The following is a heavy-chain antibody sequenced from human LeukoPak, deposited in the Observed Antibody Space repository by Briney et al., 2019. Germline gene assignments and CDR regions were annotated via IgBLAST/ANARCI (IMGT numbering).Heavy chain of an antibody. D-gene: IGHD4-17*01. J-gene: IGHJ6*03. CDR2: IIPIFGTA. CDR3: ASDDDYGDFYYYMDV. CDR1: GGTFSSYA. Sequence: SVKVSCTASGGTFSSYAISWVRQAPGQGLEWMGGIIPIFGTANYAQKFQGRVTITADKSTSTAYMELSSLRSEDTAAYYCASDDDYGDFYYYMDVWGKGATVTVSS. V-gene: IGHV1-69*06.